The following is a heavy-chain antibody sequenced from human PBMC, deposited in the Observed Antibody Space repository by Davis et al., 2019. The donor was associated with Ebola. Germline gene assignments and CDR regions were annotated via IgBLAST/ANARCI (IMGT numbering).Heavy chain of an antibody. Sequence: PGGSLRLSCAASGFTFVDYAMHWVRHAPGKGLEWVSGISWNSGSIGYADSVKGRFTISRDNAKNSLYLQMNSLRAEDTTLYYCARGGYEYGDPIDYYYGMDVWGQGTTVTVSS. CDR3: ARGGYEYGDPIDYYYGMDV. D-gene: IGHD4-17*01. V-gene: IGHV3-9*01. CDR2: ISWNSGSI. J-gene: IGHJ6*02. CDR1: GFTFVDYA.